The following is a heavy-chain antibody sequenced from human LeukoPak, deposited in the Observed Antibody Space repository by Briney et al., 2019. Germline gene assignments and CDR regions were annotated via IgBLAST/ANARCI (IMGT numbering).Heavy chain of an antibody. Sequence: GESLKISCKGSGYSFKDYWIGWVRQMPGKGPEWMGIIFPHDSDTKYSPSFQGQVTISADKSISTAYLQWSSLKASDTAMYYCASARFRVGAWGFDYWGQGTLVTVSS. CDR3: ASARFRVGAWGFDY. J-gene: IGHJ4*02. D-gene: IGHD1-26*01. CDR2: IFPHDSDT. V-gene: IGHV5-51*01. CDR1: GYSFKDYW.